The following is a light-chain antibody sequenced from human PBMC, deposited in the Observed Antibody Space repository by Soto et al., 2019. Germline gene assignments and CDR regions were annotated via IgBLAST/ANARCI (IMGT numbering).Light chain of an antibody. J-gene: IGKJ4*01. Sequence: EIVLTQSPGTLSLSPGERATLSCRASQSVSSNYLAWYQQKPGQAPRLLIYGASSRATGIPDRFSGSGSGTDFTLSISRLEPEDLAVYYCQQYGNSLTFGGGTKVDIK. CDR2: GAS. V-gene: IGKV3-20*01. CDR3: QQYGNSLT. CDR1: QSVSSNY.